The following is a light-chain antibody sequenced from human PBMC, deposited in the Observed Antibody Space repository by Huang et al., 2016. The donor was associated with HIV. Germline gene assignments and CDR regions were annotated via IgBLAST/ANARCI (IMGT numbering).Light chain of an antibody. Sequence: DIVLTQSPATLSLSPGQRATLSCRASQNMNNYLVWYQQKPGQAPRLLIYASFNRATGIPARFSGSGSGTDFTLTINTLEPEDFAVYYCQQRGAWPLTFGGGTKVEIK. V-gene: IGKV3-11*01. CDR3: QQRGAWPLT. CDR1: QNMNNY. CDR2: ASF. J-gene: IGKJ4*01.